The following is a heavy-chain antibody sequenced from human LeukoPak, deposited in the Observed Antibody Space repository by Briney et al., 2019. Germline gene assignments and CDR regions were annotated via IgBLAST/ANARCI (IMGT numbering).Heavy chain of an antibody. J-gene: IGHJ6*03. CDR3: ARGPFIVPHMDV. CDR1: GGTFSSYA. D-gene: IGHD2-8*01. CDR2: IIPIFGTA. V-gene: IGHV1-69*13. Sequence: GASVKVSCKASGGTFSSYAISWVRQAPGQGLEWMGGIIPIFGTANYAQKFQGRVTITADESTSTAYMELSSLRSEDTAVYYCARGPFIVPHMDVWGKGTTVTVSS.